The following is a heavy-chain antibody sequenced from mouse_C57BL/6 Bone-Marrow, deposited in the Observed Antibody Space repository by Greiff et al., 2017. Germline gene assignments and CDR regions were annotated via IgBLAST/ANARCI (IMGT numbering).Heavy chain of an antibody. CDR1: GYTFTDYY. Sequence: VQLKQSGPELVKPGASVKISCKASGYTFTDYYMNWVKQSHGKSLEWIGDINPNNGGTSYNQKFKGKATLTVDKSSSTAYMELRSLTSEDSAVXYCARNDYVLFAYWGQGTLVTVSA. J-gene: IGHJ3*01. D-gene: IGHD2-4*01. CDR2: INPNNGGT. CDR3: ARNDYVLFAY. V-gene: IGHV1-26*01.